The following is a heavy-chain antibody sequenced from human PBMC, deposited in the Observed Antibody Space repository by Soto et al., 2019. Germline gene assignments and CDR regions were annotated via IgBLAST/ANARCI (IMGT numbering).Heavy chain of an antibody. V-gene: IGHV1-46*01. Sequence: QVQLVQSGAEVKKPGASVKVSCKASGDTFTDYYIHWVRQAPGQGLEWMGTVNPSGGHTTYAQHFMGRMTMTRDTSTSTLYMEQTSLTSEDTALYYCARGGHVVVVTAALDYWGQGTLVTVSS. CDR3: ARGGHVVVVTAALDY. D-gene: IGHD2-21*02. CDR2: VNPSGGHT. J-gene: IGHJ4*02. CDR1: GDTFTDYY.